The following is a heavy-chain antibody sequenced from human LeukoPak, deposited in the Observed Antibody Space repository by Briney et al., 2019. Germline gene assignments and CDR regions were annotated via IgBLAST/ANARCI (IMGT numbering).Heavy chain of an antibody. CDR2: INPNSGGT. Sequence: ASVKVSCKASGYTFTGYYMHWVRQAPGQGLEWMGWINPNSGGTNYAQKFQGRVTMTRDTSISTAYMELSRLRSDDTAVYYCARSGSMVRGVITNVGGLFDPWGQGTLVTVSS. J-gene: IGHJ5*02. CDR3: ARSGSMVRGVITNVGGLFDP. V-gene: IGHV1-2*02. D-gene: IGHD3-10*01. CDR1: GYTFTGYY.